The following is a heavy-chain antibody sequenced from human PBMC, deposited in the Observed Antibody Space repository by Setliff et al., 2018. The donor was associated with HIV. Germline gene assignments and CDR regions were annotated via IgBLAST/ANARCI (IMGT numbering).Heavy chain of an antibody. J-gene: IGHJ4*02. V-gene: IGHV1-69*05. CDR1: GGTFSSYA. D-gene: IGHD3-22*01. CDR2: IIPISGTV. CDR3: ARDYYDSSGYIFFPGLPDY. Sequence: GASVKVSCKASGGTFSSYAISWVRQAPGQGLEWMGGIIPISGTVNYAQKFWGRVTITTHESTSTAYMELSRLRSDDTAVYYCARDYYDSSGYIFFPGLPDYWGQGTLVTVSS.